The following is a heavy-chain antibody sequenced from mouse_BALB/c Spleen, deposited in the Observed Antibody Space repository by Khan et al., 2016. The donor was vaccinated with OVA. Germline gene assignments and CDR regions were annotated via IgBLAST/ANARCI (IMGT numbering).Heavy chain of an antibody. CDR3: TRLGTTGWFAY. CDR1: GYSFTDYY. J-gene: IGHJ3*01. Sequence: VQLKQSGPELVKPGASVKISCKASGYSFTDYYIHWVKQSHGQSLEWIGYIDPFNGGTNFNQKFKGMATLTVDKSSSTAYMHLNSLTSEDSAVFYCTRLGTTGWFAYWGQGTLVTVSA. V-gene: IGHV1S135*01. CDR2: IDPFNGGT. D-gene: IGHD2-13*01.